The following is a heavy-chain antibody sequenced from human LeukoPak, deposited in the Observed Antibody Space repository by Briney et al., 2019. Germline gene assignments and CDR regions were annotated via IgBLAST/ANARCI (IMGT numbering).Heavy chain of an antibody. CDR2: ISSSSSYI. V-gene: IGHV3-21*01. Sequence: GGSLRLSCAASGFTFSSYSMNWVRQAPGKGLEWVSSISSSSSYIYYADSVKGRFTISRDNAKNSLYLQMNRLRAEDTAVYYCARGPLWFGELVSYWGQGTLVTVSS. CDR3: ARGPLWFGELVSY. D-gene: IGHD3-10*01. CDR1: GFTFSSYS. J-gene: IGHJ4*02.